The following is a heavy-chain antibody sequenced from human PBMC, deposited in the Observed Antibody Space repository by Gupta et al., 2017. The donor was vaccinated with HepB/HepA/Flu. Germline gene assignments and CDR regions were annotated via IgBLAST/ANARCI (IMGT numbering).Heavy chain of an antibody. Sequence: EVQLVESGGGLIQPGGSLRLSCTASGFTVSSNYMSWVRQAPGKGLEWVSVIYSGGSTYYADSVKGRFTISRDNSKNTLYLQMNSLRAEDTAVYYCARGGRDSSSWSRGSYYYYYMDVWGKGTTVTVSS. V-gene: IGHV3-53*01. CDR3: ARGGRDSSSWSRGSYYYYYMDV. CDR1: GFTVSSNY. CDR2: IYSGGST. D-gene: IGHD6-13*01. J-gene: IGHJ6*03.